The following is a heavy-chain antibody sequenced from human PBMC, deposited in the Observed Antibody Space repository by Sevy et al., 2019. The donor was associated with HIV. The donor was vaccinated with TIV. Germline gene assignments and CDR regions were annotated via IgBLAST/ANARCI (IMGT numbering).Heavy chain of an antibody. D-gene: IGHD3-22*01. CDR3: ARYYYDSSGIDY. CDR2: INSDGSST. J-gene: IGHJ4*02. CDR1: GFIFSRYW. V-gene: IGHV3-74*01. Sequence: GGSLRLSCTASGFIFSRYWMHWVRQAPGKGLVWVSRINSDGSSTSYADSVKGRFTISRDNAKNTLYLQMNSLRAEDTAVYYCARYYYDSSGIDYWGQGTLVTVSS.